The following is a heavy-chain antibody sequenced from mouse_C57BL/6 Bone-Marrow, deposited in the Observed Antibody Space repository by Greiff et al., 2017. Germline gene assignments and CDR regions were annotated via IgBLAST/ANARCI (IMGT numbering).Heavy chain of an antibody. V-gene: IGHV5-17*01. J-gene: IGHJ2*01. D-gene: IGHD2-2*01. Sequence: LVESGGGLVKPGGSLKLSCAASGFTFSDYGMHWVRQAPEKGLEWVAYISSGSSTIYYADTVKGRFTISRDNAKNTLFLQMTSLRSEDTAMYYCARPMVTTEYYFDYWGQGTTLTVSS. CDR3: ARPMVTTEYYFDY. CDR1: GFTFSDYG. CDR2: ISSGSSTI.